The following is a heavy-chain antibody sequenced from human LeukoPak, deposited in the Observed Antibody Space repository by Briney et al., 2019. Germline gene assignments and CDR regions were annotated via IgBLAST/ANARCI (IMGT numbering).Heavy chain of an antibody. Sequence: GASVKVSCKASGYTFTSYYMHWVGQALGQGLGWMGGMNPNSGGTNYAQKFQGRVTMTRDTSISKAYMELSRLRSDDTAVYYCARDVRGNYDPFDDYWGQGTLVTVSS. V-gene: IGHV1-2*02. CDR3: ARDVRGNYDPFDDY. CDR1: GYTFTSYY. D-gene: IGHD1-7*01. CDR2: MNPNSGGT. J-gene: IGHJ4*02.